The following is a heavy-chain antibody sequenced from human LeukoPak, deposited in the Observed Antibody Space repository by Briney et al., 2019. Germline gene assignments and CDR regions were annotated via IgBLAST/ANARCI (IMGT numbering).Heavy chain of an antibody. CDR3: AREIGCTNGVCYHWFDP. D-gene: IGHD2-8*01. Sequence: PSETLSLTCTVSGGSISSYYWSWIRQPPGKGLEWIGYVFNSGRTNYNPSLRSRVTISVDTSKNQFSLKLSSVTAADTAVYYCAREIGCTNGVCYHWFDPWGQGTLVTVSS. CDR2: VFNSGRT. V-gene: IGHV4-4*08. J-gene: IGHJ5*02. CDR1: GGSISSYY.